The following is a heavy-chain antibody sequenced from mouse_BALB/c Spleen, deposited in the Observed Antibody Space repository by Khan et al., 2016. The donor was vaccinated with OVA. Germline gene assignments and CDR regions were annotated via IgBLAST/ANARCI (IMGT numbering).Heavy chain of an antibody. D-gene: IGHD1-3*01. CDR2: ISSGSDYI. CDR3: TRNNFGPFAY. J-gene: IGHJ3*01. Sequence: EVELVESGGDLVKPGGSLKLSCTASGFTFSTYAMSWVRQTPERRLEWVATISSGSDYIYYPDSVMGQFSISRDNAKDTLSLQMSSQRSEDTARYYGTRNNFGPFAYGGQGTLVAVSA. V-gene: IGHV5-9-1*01. CDR1: GFTFSTYA.